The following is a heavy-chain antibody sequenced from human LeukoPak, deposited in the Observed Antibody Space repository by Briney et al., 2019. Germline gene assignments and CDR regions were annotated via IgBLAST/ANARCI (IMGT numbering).Heavy chain of an antibody. CDR1: GFTFSSYA. V-gene: IGHV3-30-3*01. D-gene: IGHD3-22*01. Sequence: GGSLRLSCAASGFTFSSYAMPWVRQAPGKGLEWVAVISYDGSNKYYADSVKGRFTISRDNSKNTLYLQMNSLRAEDTAVYYCARAPPNYYDSSGYYLFSYAFDIWGQGTMVTVSS. CDR3: ARAPPNYYDSSGYYLFSYAFDI. J-gene: IGHJ3*02. CDR2: ISYDGSNK.